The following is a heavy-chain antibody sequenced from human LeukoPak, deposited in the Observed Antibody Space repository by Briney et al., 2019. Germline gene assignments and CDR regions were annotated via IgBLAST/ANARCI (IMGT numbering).Heavy chain of an antibody. D-gene: IGHD2-8*02. Sequence: PSETLSLTCTVSGASINDYHWSWVRQPPEGGLEWISFISDTGDTNHNPSLKSRLTMSADTSKKQLSLKLTSVTAAYTAVYYCARGGFPNTGGFYPWGQGILVIVSS. CDR2: ISDTGDT. CDR3: ARGGFPNTGGFYP. V-gene: IGHV4-59*12. CDR1: GASINDYH. J-gene: IGHJ5*02.